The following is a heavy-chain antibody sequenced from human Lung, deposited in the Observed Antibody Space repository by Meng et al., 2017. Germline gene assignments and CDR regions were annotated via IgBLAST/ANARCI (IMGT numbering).Heavy chain of an antibody. J-gene: IGHJ4*02. CDR3: ARALGLTTMMTY. Sequence: QVQRVESGAEVKKPGSSVKVPCKASGGTFSSSAISWVRQAPGQGLEWMGGIIPLFDTTHYAQNFQGRVSITADESTRTAYMELSSLRSEDTAVYYCARALGLTTMMTYWGQGTLVTVSS. V-gene: IGHV1-69*01. CDR2: IIPLFDTT. CDR1: GGTFSSSA. D-gene: IGHD3-22*01.